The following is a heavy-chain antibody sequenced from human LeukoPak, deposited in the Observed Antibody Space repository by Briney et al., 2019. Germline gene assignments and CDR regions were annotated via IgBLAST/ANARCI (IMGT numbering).Heavy chain of an antibody. V-gene: IGHV3-48*02. D-gene: IGHD3-10*01. Sequence: PGGSLRLSCAASGFTFSIYSMVWVRLAPGKGLEWVSYISGSGSKMYYADSVKGRFTISRDKAKNSLYLQMNSLRDEDTALYYCARVGSEWLVNDYWGQGTLVTVSS. CDR1: GFTFSIYS. J-gene: IGHJ4*02. CDR2: ISGSGSKM. CDR3: ARVGSEWLVNDY.